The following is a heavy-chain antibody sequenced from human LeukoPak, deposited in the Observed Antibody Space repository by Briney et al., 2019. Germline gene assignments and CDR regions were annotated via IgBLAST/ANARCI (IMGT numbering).Heavy chain of an antibody. CDR2: VSSSGSTI. V-gene: IGHV3-11*01. CDR3: ARVGYYGMDV. CDR1: GFTFSDYF. J-gene: IGHJ6*02. Sequence: GGSLRLSCAASGFTFSDYFMSWIRQAPGKGLEWVSYVSSSGSTIYYADSVKGRFTISRDNAKSSLYVQMNSLRAEDTAVYYCARVGYYGMDVWGQGTTVTVSS.